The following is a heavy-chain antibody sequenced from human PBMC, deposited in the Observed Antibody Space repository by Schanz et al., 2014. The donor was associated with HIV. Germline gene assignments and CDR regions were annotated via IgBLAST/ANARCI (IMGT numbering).Heavy chain of an antibody. CDR2: ISGKNGET. J-gene: IGHJ6*02. V-gene: IGHV1-18*01. D-gene: IGHD3-9*01. CDR1: GYTFSRSA. Sequence: QVQLVQSGPEVAQPGASVKVSCKASGYTFSRSAISWVRQAPGQGLEWMGWISGKNGETNYAQNFQGRVTMTTDTSASTTYMERTSLRSDDTAMYYCARSNYDILRARAYYYYYGLDVWGQGTTVTVSS. CDR3: ARSNYDILRARAYYYYYGLDV.